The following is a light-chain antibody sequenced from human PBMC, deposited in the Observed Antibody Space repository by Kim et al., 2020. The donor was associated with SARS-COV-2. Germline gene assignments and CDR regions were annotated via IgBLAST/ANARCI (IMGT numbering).Light chain of an antibody. CDR2: AAS. V-gene: IGKV3-20*01. CDR1: QSVSSTY. J-gene: IGKJ1*01. Sequence: SPGERATLSCRASQSVSSTYLAWYQQKPGQAPRLLIYAASSRATGIPDRFSGSGSGTDFTLTISRLEPEDCTVFYCQQYATLPRTFGQGTKVDIK. CDR3: QQYATLPRT.